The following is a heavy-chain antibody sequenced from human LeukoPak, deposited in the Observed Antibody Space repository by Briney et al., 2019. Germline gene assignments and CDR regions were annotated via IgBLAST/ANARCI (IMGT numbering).Heavy chain of an antibody. D-gene: IGHD3-9*01. CDR1: GYTFTGYY. Sequence: ASVKVSCKASGYTFTGYYMHWVRQAPGQGLEWIGWINPNSGGTNYAQKCLGRVTMTRDTSISTAYMELSRLRSDDTAVYYCARDFGVTGYYDILTGYYRPYYYYGMDVWGQGTTVTVSS. J-gene: IGHJ6*02. V-gene: IGHV1-2*02. CDR2: INPNSGGT. CDR3: ARDFGVTGYYDILTGYYRPYYYYGMDV.